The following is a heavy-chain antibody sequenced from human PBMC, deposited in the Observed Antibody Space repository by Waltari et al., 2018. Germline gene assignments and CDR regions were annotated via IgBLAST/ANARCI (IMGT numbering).Heavy chain of an antibody. CDR2: IKHSGST. J-gene: IGHJ6*03. Sequence: QVQLQQWGAGLLKPSETLSLTCAVYGGFFSGYYWSWIRQPPGKGLEWIGEIKHSGSTNYNPSLKSRVTISVDTSKNQFSLKLSSVTAADTAVYYCARLSSRGNYYYNYMDVWGKGTTVTVSS. CDR1: GGFFSGYY. CDR3: ARLSSRGNYYYNYMDV. D-gene: IGHD6-13*01. V-gene: IGHV4-34*01.